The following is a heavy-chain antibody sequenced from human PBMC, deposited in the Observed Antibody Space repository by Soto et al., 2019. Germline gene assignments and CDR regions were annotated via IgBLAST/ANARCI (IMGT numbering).Heavy chain of an antibody. CDR2: IYTGGST. CDR3: ARWFNERLVVAATPRLFDH. D-gene: IGHD2-15*01. J-gene: IGHJ5*02. Sequence: SGGSLRLSCAASGFTFSSYAMSWVRQAPGKGLEWVSVIYTGGSTYYADSVKGRFTFSRDNSKNTLYLQMNSLRAEDTAVYFCARWFNERLVVAATPRLFDHWGQGTLVTVSS. CDR1: GFTFSSYA. V-gene: IGHV3-53*01.